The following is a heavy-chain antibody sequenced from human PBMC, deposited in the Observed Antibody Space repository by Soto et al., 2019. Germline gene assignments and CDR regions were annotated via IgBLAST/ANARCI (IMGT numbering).Heavy chain of an antibody. CDR1: GLTFSRFA. D-gene: IGHD2-15*01. J-gene: IGHJ6*02. CDR2: IGGSGGTT. CDR3: AKDPLGDYDNYGLDV. Sequence: EVQLLESGGGWVQPGGSLRLYCAASGLTFSRFARNWVRQAPGKGLEWVSGIGGSGGTTYYADSVKCRFTISRDNSTNTLFLQMNSLRAADTAVYYCAKDPLGDYDNYGLDVWGQGTPVTVSS. V-gene: IGHV3-23*01.